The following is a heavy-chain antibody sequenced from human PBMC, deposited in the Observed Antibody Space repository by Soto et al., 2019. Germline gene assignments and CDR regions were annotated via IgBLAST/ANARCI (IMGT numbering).Heavy chain of an antibody. D-gene: IGHD5-18*01. CDR3: ARDLRRDGYSPNAFDL. J-gene: IGHJ3*01. Sequence: QVQLVQSGAEVKKPGASVKVSCKASGYTFTSYGISWVRQAPGQGLEWMGWISAYNGNTNYAQKLQGTVTMTTDTPPSTADRELRSLRTDDTAVYYCARDLRRDGYSPNAFDLWGQGTMVTVSS. CDR1: GYTFTSYG. CDR2: ISAYNGNT. V-gene: IGHV1-18*01.